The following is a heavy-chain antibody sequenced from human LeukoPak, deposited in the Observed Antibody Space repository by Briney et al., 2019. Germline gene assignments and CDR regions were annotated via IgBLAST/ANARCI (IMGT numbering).Heavy chain of an antibody. CDR3: ARPQKLGGMAAFDI. CDR1: GFTFSTYW. V-gene: IGHV3-74*01. Sequence: PGGSLRLSCAASGFTFSTYWMHWVRQAPGKGLLLVSRIVSDGSTTTYADSVKGRFTISRDNAKNTLYLQMNSLRAEDTAVYYCARPQKLGGMAAFDIWGQGTMVTVSS. J-gene: IGHJ3*02. CDR2: IVSDGSTT. D-gene: IGHD3-16*01.